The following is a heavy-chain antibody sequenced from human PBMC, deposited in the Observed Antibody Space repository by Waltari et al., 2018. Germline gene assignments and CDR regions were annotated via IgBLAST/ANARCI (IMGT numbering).Heavy chain of an antibody. CDR2: INLEGRIT. Sequence: EVQLVESGGGLVQPGGSLRLSCAASGFTFSSYWMHWVRQAPGKGLVSVSHINLEGRITNYADSVKGRFTISRDNAKNTLFLQRNSLRADDTAMYYCVKYSSALLGDSWGQGTLVTVSS. V-gene: IGHV3-74*01. CDR3: VKYSSALLGDS. J-gene: IGHJ5*01. D-gene: IGHD6-25*01. CDR1: GFTFSSYW.